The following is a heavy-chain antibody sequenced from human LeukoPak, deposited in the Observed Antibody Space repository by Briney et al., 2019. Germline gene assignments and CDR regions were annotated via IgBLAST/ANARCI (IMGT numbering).Heavy chain of an antibody. J-gene: IGHJ4*02. Sequence: PSETLSLTCAVYGGSFSGYYWSWIRQPPGKGLEGIGEINHSGSTNYTPSLKSRVTISVDTSKNQFSLKLSSVTAADTAVYYCARGIRDIVVVPAANPFDYWGQGTLVTVSS. CDR2: INHSGST. D-gene: IGHD2-2*01. CDR1: GGSFSGYY. CDR3: ARGIRDIVVVPAANPFDY. V-gene: IGHV4-34*01.